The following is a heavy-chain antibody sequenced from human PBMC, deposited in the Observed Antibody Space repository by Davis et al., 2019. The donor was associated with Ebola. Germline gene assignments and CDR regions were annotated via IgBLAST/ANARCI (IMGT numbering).Heavy chain of an antibody. J-gene: IGHJ6*02. Sequence: AASVKVSCKASGYTFTRYDINWVRQAPGQGLEWMGWINPNSGGTNYAQKFQGWVTMTRDTSISAAYMELSRLGSDDTAVYYCARDFDGMDVWGQGTTVTVSS. V-gene: IGHV1-2*04. D-gene: IGHD3-3*01. CDR2: INPNSGGT. CDR1: GYTFTRYD. CDR3: ARDFDGMDV.